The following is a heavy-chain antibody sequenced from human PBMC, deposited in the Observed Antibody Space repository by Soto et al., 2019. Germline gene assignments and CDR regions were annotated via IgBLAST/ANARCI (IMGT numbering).Heavy chain of an antibody. J-gene: IGHJ4*02. CDR1: GFTFSSYA. Sequence: GGSLRLSCAASGFTFSSYAMSWVRQAPGKGLEWVSAISGSGGSTYYADSVKGRFTISRDNSKNTLYLQMNSLRAEDTAVYYCAKGLREKVRGVITDLKFDYWGQGTLVTVSS. D-gene: IGHD3-10*01. CDR3: AKGLREKVRGVITDLKFDY. CDR2: ISGSGGST. V-gene: IGHV3-23*01.